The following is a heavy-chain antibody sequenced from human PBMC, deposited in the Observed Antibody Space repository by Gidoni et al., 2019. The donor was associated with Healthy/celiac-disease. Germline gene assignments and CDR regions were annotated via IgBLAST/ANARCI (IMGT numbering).Heavy chain of an antibody. V-gene: IGHV3-21*01. J-gene: IGHJ4*02. CDR1: GFTFSSYS. CDR3: ARDRPPTTYLDY. D-gene: IGHD4-17*01. CDR2: ISSSSSYI. Sequence: EVQLVESGGGLVKPGGSLRLSCAASGFTFSSYSMNWVRQAPGKGLEWVSSISSSSSYIYYADSVKGRFTISRDNAKNSLYLQMNSLRAEDTAVYYCARDRPPTTYLDYWGQGTLVTVSS.